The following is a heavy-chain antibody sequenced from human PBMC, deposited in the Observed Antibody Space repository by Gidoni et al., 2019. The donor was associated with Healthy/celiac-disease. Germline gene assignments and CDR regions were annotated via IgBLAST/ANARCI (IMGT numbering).Heavy chain of an antibody. CDR3: ARHRSTSWGQLVNYFDY. V-gene: IGHV4-39*01. D-gene: IGHD2-2*01. Sequence: GSTYYNPSLKSRVTISVDTSKNQFSLKLSSVTAADTAVYYCARHRSTSWGQLVNYFDYWGQGTLVTVSS. CDR2: GST. J-gene: IGHJ4*02.